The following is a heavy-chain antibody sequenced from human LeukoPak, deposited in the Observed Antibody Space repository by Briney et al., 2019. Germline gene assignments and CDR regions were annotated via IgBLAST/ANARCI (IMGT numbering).Heavy chain of an antibody. J-gene: IGHJ4*02. CDR3: AAEVGDYVDY. CDR2: IYYSGST. CDR1: GGSVSSGSYY. Sequence: SETLSLTCTVSGGSVSSGSYYWSWIRQPPGKGLEWIGYIYYSGSTNYNPSLKSRVTISVDTSKNQFSLKLSPVTAADTAVYYCAAEVGDYVDYWGQGTLVTVSS. D-gene: IGHD1-26*01. V-gene: IGHV4-61*01.